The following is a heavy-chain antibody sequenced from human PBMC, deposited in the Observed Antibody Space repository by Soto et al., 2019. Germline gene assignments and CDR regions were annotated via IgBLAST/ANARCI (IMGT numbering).Heavy chain of an antibody. CDR2: IYWDDDK. CDR1: AFSLGTGGVG. J-gene: IGHJ6*02. D-gene: IGHD2-21*02. Sequence: QITLKESGPTLVKPTQTLTLTCTFSAFSLGTGGVGVGWIRQPPGKALEWLALIYWDDDKRYSPSLRSRLTITKDTSKNQVVLTMTNMDPVDTATYYCIQSRCGGDCLQSYASYYYYGMDVWGQGTTVTVSS. CDR3: IQSRCGGDCLQSYASYYYYGMDV. V-gene: IGHV2-5*02.